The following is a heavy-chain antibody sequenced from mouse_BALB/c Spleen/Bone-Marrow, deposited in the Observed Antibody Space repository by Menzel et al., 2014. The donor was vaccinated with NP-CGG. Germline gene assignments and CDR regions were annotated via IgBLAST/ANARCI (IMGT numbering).Heavy chain of an antibody. D-gene: IGHD2-3*01. J-gene: IGHJ3*01. CDR1: GFTFSSYT. Sequence: DVQLQESGGNLVQPGGSLKLSCAASGFTFSSYTMSWVRQTPEKRLEWVAYISNGGGSTYYPDTVKGRFTISRDNATNTLYLQMSSLKSEDTAMYYCARQSYEGFVYWGQGTLVTVSA. CDR2: ISNGGGST. CDR3: ARQSYEGFVY. V-gene: IGHV5-12-2*01.